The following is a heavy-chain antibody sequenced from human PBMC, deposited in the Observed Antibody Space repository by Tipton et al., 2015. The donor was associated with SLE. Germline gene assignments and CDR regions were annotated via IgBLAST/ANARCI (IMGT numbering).Heavy chain of an antibody. CDR1: GGSISSYY. J-gene: IGHJ4*02. CDR3: AREYWGPSWPYFDC. CDR2: IYYSGST. D-gene: IGHD7-27*01. V-gene: IGHV4-59*01. Sequence: TLSLTCTVSGGSISSYYWSWIRQPPGKGLEWIGYIYYSGSTNYNPSLKSRVTISVDTSKNQFSLKLSSVTATDTAVYYCAREYWGPSWPYFDCWGQGTLVTVSS.